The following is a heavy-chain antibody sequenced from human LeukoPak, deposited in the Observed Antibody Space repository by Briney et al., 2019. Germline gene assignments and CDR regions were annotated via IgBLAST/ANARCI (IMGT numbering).Heavy chain of an antibody. CDR2: IKPEGKEK. CDR1: GFTFSSYW. D-gene: IGHD3-10*01. V-gene: IGHV3-7*02. J-gene: IGHJ4*02. Sequence: GGSLRLSCAASGFTFSSYWMSWVRQAPGKGLEWVANIKPEGKEKFYVDSVKGRFTISRDNAKNSLYLQMSSLRAEDTAVYYCVRYYYGSRSCFDYWGQGTLVTVSS. CDR3: VRYYYGSRSCFDY.